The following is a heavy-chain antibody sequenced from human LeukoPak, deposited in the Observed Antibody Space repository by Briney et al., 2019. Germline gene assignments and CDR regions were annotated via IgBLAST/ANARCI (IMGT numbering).Heavy chain of an antibody. CDR1: GFTFSSYG. Sequence: GGSLRLSCAASGFTFSSYGMHWVRQAPGKGLEWVAFIRYDGSNKYYADSVKGRFTISRDNSKNTLYLQMNSLRAEDTAVYYCARGIAARYYFDYWGQGTLVTVSS. D-gene: IGHD6-6*01. CDR2: IRYDGSNK. V-gene: IGHV3-30*02. J-gene: IGHJ4*02. CDR3: ARGIAARYYFDY.